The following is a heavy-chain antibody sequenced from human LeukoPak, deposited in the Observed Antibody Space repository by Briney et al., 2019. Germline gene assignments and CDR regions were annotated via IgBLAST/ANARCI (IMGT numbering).Heavy chain of an antibody. CDR2: MNPNSGNT. Sequence: ASVKVSFKASGYTFTSYDINWVRQATGQGLEWMGWMNPNSGNTGYAQKFQGRVTMTRNTSISTAYMELSSLRSEDTAVYYCARGRMTTVVSLDMDVWGNGTTVTVSS. CDR1: GYTFTSYD. J-gene: IGHJ6*03. CDR3: ARGRMTTVVSLDMDV. V-gene: IGHV1-8*01. D-gene: IGHD4-23*01.